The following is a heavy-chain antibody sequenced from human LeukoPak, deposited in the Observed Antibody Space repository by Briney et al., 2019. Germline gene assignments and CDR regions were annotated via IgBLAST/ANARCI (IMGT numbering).Heavy chain of an antibody. CDR1: GGTFSSYA. Sequence: GASVKVSRKASGGTFSSYAISWVRQAPGQGLEWMGGNIPIFGTANYAQKFQGRVTITTDESTSTAYMELSSLRSEDTAVYYCTHDSSGYSADYWGQGTLVTVSS. V-gene: IGHV1-69*05. CDR3: THDSSGYSADY. D-gene: IGHD3-22*01. J-gene: IGHJ4*02. CDR2: NIPIFGTA.